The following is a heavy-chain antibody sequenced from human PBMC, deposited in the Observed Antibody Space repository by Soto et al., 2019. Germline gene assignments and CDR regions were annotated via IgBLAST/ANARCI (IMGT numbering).Heavy chain of an antibody. D-gene: IGHD1-26*01. CDR1: GFTFNTYG. Sequence: QVQLVESGGGVVQPGRSLGLSCAASGFTFNTYGMHLVRQAPGKGLEWVAAISYDGINKYYVDSVKGRFTISRDNSKNTLYVQMNSLRAEDTALYYCARSTQPTRGIHWYFDLWGRGILVTVSS. J-gene: IGHJ2*01. CDR2: ISYDGINK. CDR3: ARSTQPTRGIHWYFDL. V-gene: IGHV3-30*03.